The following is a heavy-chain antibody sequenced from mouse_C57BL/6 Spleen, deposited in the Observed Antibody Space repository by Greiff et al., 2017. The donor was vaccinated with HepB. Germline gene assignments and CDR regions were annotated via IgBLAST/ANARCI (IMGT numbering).Heavy chain of an antibody. V-gene: IGHV5-17*01. CDR2: ISSGSSTI. Sequence: EVKVVDSGGGLVKPGGSLKLSCAASGFTFSDYGMHWVRQAPEKGLEWVAYISSGSSTIYYADTVKGRFTISRDNAKNTLFLQMTSLRSEDTAMYYCARHSPYAMDYWGQGTSVTVSS. J-gene: IGHJ4*01. D-gene: IGHD2-12*01. CDR1: GFTFSDYG. CDR3: ARHSPYAMDY.